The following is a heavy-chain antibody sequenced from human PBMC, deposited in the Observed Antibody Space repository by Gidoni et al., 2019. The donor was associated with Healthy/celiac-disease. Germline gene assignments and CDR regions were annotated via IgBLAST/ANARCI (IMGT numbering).Heavy chain of an antibody. CDR1: GGSISSGGYY. CDR2: IYYSGST. D-gene: IGHD2-15*01. CDR3: ARVVVVVAATSYFDY. V-gene: IGHV4-31*03. J-gene: IGHJ4*02. Sequence: QVQLQESRPGLAKPSQTLSLTCTVSGGSISSGGYYWSWIRQHPGKGLEWIGYIYYSGSTYYNPSLKSRVTISVDTSKNQFSLKLSSVTAADTAVYYCARVVVVVAATSYFDYWGQGTLVTVSS.